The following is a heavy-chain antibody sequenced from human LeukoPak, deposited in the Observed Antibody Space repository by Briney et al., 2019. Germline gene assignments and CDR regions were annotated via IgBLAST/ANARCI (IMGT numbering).Heavy chain of an antibody. CDR2: IYYSGST. V-gene: IGHV4-59*01. Sequence: PSETLSLTCTVSGGSISSYYWSWIRQPPGKGLEWIGYIYYSGSTNYNPSLKSRVTISVDTSKNQFSLKLSSVTAADTAVYYCARGGYQLAHGPYYYYGTDVWGQGTTVTVSS. CDR1: GGSISSYY. J-gene: IGHJ6*02. CDR3: ARGGYQLAHGPYYYYGTDV. D-gene: IGHD2-2*01.